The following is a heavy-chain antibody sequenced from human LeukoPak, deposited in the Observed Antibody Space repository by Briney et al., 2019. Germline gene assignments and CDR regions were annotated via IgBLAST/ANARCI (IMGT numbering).Heavy chain of an antibody. CDR2: IIPIFGTA. D-gene: IGHD3-22*01. V-gene: IGHV1-69*13. J-gene: IGHJ5*02. Sequence: ASVTVSCTASGGTFSSYAISWVRQAPGQGLEWMGGIIPIFGTANYAQKFQGRVTITADESTSTAYMELSSLRSEDTAVYYCASLFSSGPLGGPWGQGTLVTVSS. CDR3: ASLFSSGPLGGP. CDR1: GGTFSSYA.